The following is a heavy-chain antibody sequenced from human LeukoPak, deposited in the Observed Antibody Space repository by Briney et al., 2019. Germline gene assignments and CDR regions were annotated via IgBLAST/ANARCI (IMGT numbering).Heavy chain of an antibody. Sequence: GGSLRLSCAASGFTFSSYAMSWVRQAPGKGLEWVSAISGSGGSTYYADSVKGRFTISRDSSKNTLYLQMNSLRAEDTAVYYCAELVVAANAGYWGQGTLVTVSS. J-gene: IGHJ4*02. V-gene: IGHV3-23*01. D-gene: IGHD2-15*01. CDR1: GFTFSSYA. CDR3: AELVVAANAGY. CDR2: ISGSGGST.